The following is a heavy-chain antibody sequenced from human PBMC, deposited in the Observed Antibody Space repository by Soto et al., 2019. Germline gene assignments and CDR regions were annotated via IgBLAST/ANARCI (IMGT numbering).Heavy chain of an antibody. J-gene: IGHJ6*02. CDR2: IDPSDSYT. D-gene: IGHD2-21*02. CDR3: ATSYCGGDCYSEGTDNYYYYGMDV. V-gene: IGHV5-10-1*01. Sequence: PGESLKISCNGSGYIFTSYWISWVRQMPGKGLEWMGRIDPSDSYTNYSPSFQGHVTISADKSISTAYLQWSGLKASDTAMYYCATSYCGGDCYSEGTDNYYYYGMDVWGQGTTVTVSS. CDR1: GYIFTSYW.